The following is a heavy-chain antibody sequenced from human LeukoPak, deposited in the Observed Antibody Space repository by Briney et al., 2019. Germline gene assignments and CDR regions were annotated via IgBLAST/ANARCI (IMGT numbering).Heavy chain of an antibody. CDR1: GFTFSSYA. J-gene: IGHJ4*02. Sequence: PGGSLRLSCAASGFTFSSYAMSWVRQAPGKGLEWVSAISGSGGSTYYADSVKGRFTISRDNSKNTLYLQMNSLRAEDTAVYYCANHRRGPKYFDYWGQGTLVTVSS. D-gene: IGHD3-10*01. V-gene: IGHV3-23*01. CDR3: ANHRRGPKYFDY. CDR2: ISGSGGST.